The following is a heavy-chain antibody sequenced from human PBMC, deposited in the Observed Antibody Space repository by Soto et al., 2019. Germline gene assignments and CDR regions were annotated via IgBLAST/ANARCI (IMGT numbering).Heavy chain of an antibody. V-gene: IGHV4-59*12. D-gene: IGHD3-22*01. CDR1: GGSISSYY. CDR2: IYYSGST. Sequence: PSETLSLTCTVSGGSISSYYWSWIRQPPGKGLEWIGYIYYSGSTNYNPSLKSRVTISVDTSKNQFSLKLSSVTAADTAVYYCSRVGYYYYSSGYYFLQGFDPWGQGTLVTVSS. J-gene: IGHJ5*02. CDR3: SRVGYYYYSSGYYFLQGFDP.